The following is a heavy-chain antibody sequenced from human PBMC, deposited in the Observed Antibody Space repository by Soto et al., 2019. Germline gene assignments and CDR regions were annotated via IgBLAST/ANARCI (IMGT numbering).Heavy chain of an antibody. CDR2: INPSGGST. CDR3: ARDRGYSSSPRGDAFDI. V-gene: IGHV1-46*01. CDR1: GYTFTSYY. D-gene: IGHD6-6*01. J-gene: IGHJ3*02. Sequence: QVQLVQSGAEVKKPGASVKVSCKASGYTFTSYYMHWVRQAPGQGLEWMGIINPSGGSTSYAQKCQGRFTMTRDTSTSTVYMELSSLRSEDTAVYYCARDRGYSSSPRGDAFDIWGQGTMVTVSS.